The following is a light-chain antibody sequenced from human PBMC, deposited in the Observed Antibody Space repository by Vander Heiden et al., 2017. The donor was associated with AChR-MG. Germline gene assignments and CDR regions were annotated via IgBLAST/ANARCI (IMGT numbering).Light chain of an antibody. CDR3: SSYAGSTHVV. CDR1: SSDVCGYNY. Sequence: QSALTQPPSASGSPGQSVTISCTGTSSDVCGYNYGSWYQQHPGKAPKLMIYEVSKRPSGVPDRFSGSKSGNTASLTVSGLQAEDEADYYCSSYAGSTHVVFGGGTKLTVL. V-gene: IGLV2-8*01. J-gene: IGLJ2*01. CDR2: EVS.